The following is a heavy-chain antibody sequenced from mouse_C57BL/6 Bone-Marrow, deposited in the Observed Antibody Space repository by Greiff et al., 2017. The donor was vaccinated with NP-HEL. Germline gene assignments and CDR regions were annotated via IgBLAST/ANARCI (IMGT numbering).Heavy chain of an antibody. CDR2: IWRGGST. D-gene: IGHD2-3*01. CDR1: GFSLTSYG. J-gene: IGHJ1*03. V-gene: IGHV2-5*01. Sequence: VQGVESGPGLVQPSQSLSITCTVSGFSLTSYGVHWVRQSPGKGLEWLGVIWRGGSTDYNAAFMSRLSITKDNSKSQVFFKMNSLQADDTAIYYCAKKGYDYGYFDVWGTGTTVTVSS. CDR3: AKKGYDYGYFDV.